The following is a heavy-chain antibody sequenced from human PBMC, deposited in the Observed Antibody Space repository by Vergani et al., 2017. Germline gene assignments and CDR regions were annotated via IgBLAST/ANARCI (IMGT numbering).Heavy chain of an antibody. D-gene: IGHD2-8*01. CDR3: ARGLWDCTHFRCSPPSY. CDR1: GFSFSSYS. J-gene: IGHJ4*02. Sequence: EVQLVESGGGLVKPGGSLRLSCAASGFSFSSYSMNWVRQAPGKGLEWVASISGSSSYVFYRDSVEGRFTITRDNAKKSVYLQMNSLRAEDTAMYFCARGLWDCTHFRCSPPSYWGQGTQVTVSS. V-gene: IGHV3-21*02. CDR2: ISGSSSYV.